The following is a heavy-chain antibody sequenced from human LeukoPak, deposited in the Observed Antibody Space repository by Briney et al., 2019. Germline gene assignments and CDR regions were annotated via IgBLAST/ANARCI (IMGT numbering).Heavy chain of an antibody. J-gene: IGHJ5*02. Sequence: TSETLSLTCTVSGGSISSTSDYWGWIRQPPGKGLEWIGNIYYSGSTYYNPSLKSRVTISVDTSKNQFSLKLSSVTAADTAVYYCARFRPYKGWFDPWGQGTLVTVSS. CDR3: ARFRPYKGWFDP. CDR1: GGSISSTSDY. D-gene: IGHD1-14*01. CDR2: IYYSGST. V-gene: IGHV4-39*07.